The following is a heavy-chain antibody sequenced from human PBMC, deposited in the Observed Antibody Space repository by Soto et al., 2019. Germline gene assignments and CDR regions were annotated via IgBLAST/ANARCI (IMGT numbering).Heavy chain of an antibody. CDR1: GGSFSGYY. D-gene: IGHD3-10*01. Sequence: QVQLQQWGAGLLKPSETLSLTCAVYGGSFSGYYWSWIRQPPGKGLEWTGEITHSGSTNYNPSLMRRFTRSVDTSKIQFPLKLSSVTAAATAVYYCAREFLRVLFKGRGYNGIDVWGQGTTVTVSS. V-gene: IGHV4-34*01. CDR2: ITHSGST. CDR3: AREFLRVLFKGRGYNGIDV. J-gene: IGHJ6*02.